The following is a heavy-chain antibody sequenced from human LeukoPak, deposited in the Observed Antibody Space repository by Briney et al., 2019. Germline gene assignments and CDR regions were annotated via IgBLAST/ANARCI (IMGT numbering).Heavy chain of an antibody. V-gene: IGHV1-46*01. CDR1: GYTFTSYY. J-gene: IGHJ4*02. D-gene: IGHD4-17*01. Sequence: ASVKVSCKASGYTFTSYYMHWVRQAPGQGLEWMGIINPSGGSTSYAQKFQGRATMTRDTSTSTVYMELSSLRSEDTAVYYCARRATHDYGDYVISWIFDYWGQGTLVTVSS. CDR2: INPSGGST. CDR3: ARRATHDYGDYVISWIFDY.